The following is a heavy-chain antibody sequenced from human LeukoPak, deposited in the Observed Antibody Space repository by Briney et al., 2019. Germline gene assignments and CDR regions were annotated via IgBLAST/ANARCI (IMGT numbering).Heavy chain of an antibody. Sequence: SQTLSLTFAISGDSVSSNSAAWNWIRHSPSRGVEWLGRTYYRSKWYNDYAVSVKSRITINPDTSKNQFSLQLNSVTPEDTAVYYCAAAYCGGDCYLDYWGQGTLGTVS. CDR1: GDSVSSNSAA. CDR2: TYYRSKWYN. CDR3: AAAYCGGDCYLDY. D-gene: IGHD2-21*02. J-gene: IGHJ4*02. V-gene: IGHV6-1*01.